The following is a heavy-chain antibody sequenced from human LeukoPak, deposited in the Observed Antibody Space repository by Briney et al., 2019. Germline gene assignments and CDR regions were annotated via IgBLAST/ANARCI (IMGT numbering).Heavy chain of an antibody. J-gene: IGHJ6*02. CDR2: IYYSGST. CDR3: ARRYYYYYGMDV. CDR1: GGSISSSSYY. Sequence: SETLSLTCTVSGGSISSSSYYWGWIRQPPGKGLEWIGSIYYSGSTYYNPSHKSRVTISVDTSKNQFSLKLSSVTAADTAVYYCARRYYYYYGMDVWGQGTTVTVSS. V-gene: IGHV4-39*01.